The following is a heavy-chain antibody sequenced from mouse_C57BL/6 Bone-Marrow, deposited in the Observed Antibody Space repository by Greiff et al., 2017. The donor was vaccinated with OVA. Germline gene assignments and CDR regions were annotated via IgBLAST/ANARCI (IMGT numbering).Heavy chain of an antibody. J-gene: IGHJ2*01. Sequence: QVQLQQSDAELVKPGASVKRCGKGAGDNGTDHTIHWMKQRPEQGLEWIGYIYPRDGSTKYNEKFKGKATLTADKSSSTAYMQLNSLTSEDSAVYFCAREGYDFYYFDYWGQGTTLTVSS. V-gene: IGHV1-78*01. CDR2: IYPRDGST. D-gene: IGHD2-2*01. CDR3: AREGYDFYYFDY. CDR1: GDNGTDHT.